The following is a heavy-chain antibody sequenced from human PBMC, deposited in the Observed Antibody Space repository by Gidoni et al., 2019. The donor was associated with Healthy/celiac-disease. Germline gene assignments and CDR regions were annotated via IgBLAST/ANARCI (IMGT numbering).Heavy chain of an antibody. CDR3: AKERPPMFIAAAGATDY. D-gene: IGHD6-13*01. CDR1: GFTFSSYG. Sequence: QVQLVESGGGVVQPGRSLRLSCAASGFTFSSYGMHWVRQAPGKGLEWVAVISYDGSNKYYADSVKGRFTISRDNSKNTLYLQMNSLRAEDTAVYYCAKERPPMFIAAAGATDYWGQGTLVTVSS. J-gene: IGHJ4*02. V-gene: IGHV3-30*18. CDR2: ISYDGSNK.